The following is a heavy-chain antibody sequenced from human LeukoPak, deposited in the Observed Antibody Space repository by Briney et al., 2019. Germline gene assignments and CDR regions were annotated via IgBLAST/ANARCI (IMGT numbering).Heavy chain of an antibody. CDR3: AGGVGTYYFDY. J-gene: IGHJ4*02. D-gene: IGHD3-10*01. V-gene: IGHV4-34*01. CDR2: INHSGST. Sequence: SETLSLTCAVYGGSFSGYYWSWIRQPPGKGLEWIGEINHSGSTNYNPSLKSRVTISVDTSKNQFSLKLSSVTAADTAVYYCAGGVGTYYFDYWGQGTLVTVSS. CDR1: GGSFSGYY.